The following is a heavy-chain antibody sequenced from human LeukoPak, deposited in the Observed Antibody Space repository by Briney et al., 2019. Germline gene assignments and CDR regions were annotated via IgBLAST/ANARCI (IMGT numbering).Heavy chain of an antibody. CDR3: ARLITGTTTAFDI. D-gene: IGHD1-7*01. J-gene: IGHJ3*02. CDR2: VYTSGST. Sequence: PSETLSLTRTVSGGSISGYYWSWIRQPAGKGLEWIGRVYTSGSTHYNPSLKSRVTMSVDTSKNQFSLKLSSVTAADTAVYYCARLITGTTTAFDIWGQGTMVTVSS. CDR1: GGSISGYY. V-gene: IGHV4-4*07.